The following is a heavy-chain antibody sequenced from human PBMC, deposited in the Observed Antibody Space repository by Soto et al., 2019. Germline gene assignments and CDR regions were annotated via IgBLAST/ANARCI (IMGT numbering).Heavy chain of an antibody. CDR3: ARAPSLTIFGVVIIAYYGMDV. V-gene: IGHV1-8*01. CDR2: MNPNSGNT. D-gene: IGHD3-3*01. CDR1: GYTFTNYD. Sequence: QVQLVQSGAEVKKPGASVKVSCKASGYTFTNYDINWVRQATGQGIEWMGWMNPNSGNTGYAQKFQGRVTMTRNTSISTAYMELSSLRSEDTAVYYCARAPSLTIFGVVIIAYYGMDVWGQGTTVTFSS. J-gene: IGHJ6*02.